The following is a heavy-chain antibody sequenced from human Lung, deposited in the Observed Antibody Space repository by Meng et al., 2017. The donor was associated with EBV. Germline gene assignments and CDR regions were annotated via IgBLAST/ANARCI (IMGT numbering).Heavy chain of an antibody. CDR2: TYYRSKWYN. V-gene: IGHV6-1*01. CDR1: GDSVSSSSAA. J-gene: IGHJ2*01. Sequence: QEQLQQSGPGLVKPSQTLSFTCAISGDSVSSSSAAWTWIRQSPSRGLEWLGRTYYRSKWYNDYAVFVKSRITINPDTSKNQFSLQLNSVTPEDTAVYYCARGATSVFDLWGRGTLVTVSS. CDR3: ARGATSVFDL.